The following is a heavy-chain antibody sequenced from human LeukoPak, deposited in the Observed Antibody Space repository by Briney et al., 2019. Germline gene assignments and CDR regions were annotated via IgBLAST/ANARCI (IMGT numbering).Heavy chain of an antibody. CDR3: ASGRVVTEKDAFDI. J-gene: IGHJ3*02. V-gene: IGHV4-59*01. CDR2: IYYSGST. Sequence: SETLSLTCTVSGGSISSYYWSWIRQPPGKGLEWIGYIYYSGSTNYNPSLKSRVTISVDTSKNQFSLKLSSVTAADTAVYYCASGRVVTEKDAFDIWGQGTMVTVSS. D-gene: IGHD2-21*02. CDR1: GGSISSYY.